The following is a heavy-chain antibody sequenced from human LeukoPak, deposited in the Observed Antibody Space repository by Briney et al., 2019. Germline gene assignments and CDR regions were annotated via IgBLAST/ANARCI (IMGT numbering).Heavy chain of an antibody. CDR1: GFTFSSYW. J-gene: IGHJ6*02. Sequence: GGSLRLSCAASGFTFSSYWMSWVRQAPGKGLEWVSVIYSGGSTYYADSVKGRFTISRDNSKNTLYLQMNSLRAEDTAVYYCASHSGVADYSNYVGYYYYGMDVWGQGTTVTVSS. CDR2: IYSGGST. CDR3: ASHSGVADYSNYVGYYYYGMDV. D-gene: IGHD4-4*01. V-gene: IGHV3-66*04.